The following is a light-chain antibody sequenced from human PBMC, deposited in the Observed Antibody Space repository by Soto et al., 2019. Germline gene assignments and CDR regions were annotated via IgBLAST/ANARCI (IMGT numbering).Light chain of an antibody. J-gene: IGLJ2*01. V-gene: IGLV2-14*01. CDR3: SSYPSRNTLYVI. CDR1: SSDVGGYNY. Sequence: QSALTQPASVSGSPGQSITISCTGTSSDVGGYNYVSWYQHHPGKAPKLMISEVSNRPSGVSNRFPGSKSGNTASLTISGLQAEDDADYYCSSYPSRNTLYVIVGGGTKFTVL. CDR2: EVS.